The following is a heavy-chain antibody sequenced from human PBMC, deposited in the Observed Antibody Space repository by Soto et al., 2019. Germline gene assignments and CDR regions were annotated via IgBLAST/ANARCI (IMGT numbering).Heavy chain of an antibody. CDR3: ARRDCFSSSCYFKY. Sequence: GASVKVSCKASGYTFTGYYMHWVRQAPGQGLEWMGRINPSGGTTTYAQNFQGRVAMTRDTSTSTVYMELSSLRSEDTAVYYCARRDCFSSSCYFKYWGQGTLVTSPQ. D-gene: IGHD2-2*01. J-gene: IGHJ4*02. CDR2: INPSGGTT. CDR1: GYTFTGYY. V-gene: IGHV1-46*01.